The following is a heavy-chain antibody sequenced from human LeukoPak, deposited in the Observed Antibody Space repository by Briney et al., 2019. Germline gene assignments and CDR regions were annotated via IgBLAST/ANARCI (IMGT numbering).Heavy chain of an antibody. CDR3: ASCSSTSCYTAGAFDI. CDR1: GGSISSGDYY. V-gene: IGHV4-30-4*08. J-gene: IGHJ3*02. Sequence: PSETLSLTCTVSGGSISSGDYYWSWIRQPPGKGLEWIGYIYYSGSTYYNPSLKSRVTISVDTSKNQFSLKLSSVTAADTAVYYCASCSSTSCYTAGAFDIWGQGTMVTVSS. D-gene: IGHD2-2*02. CDR2: IYYSGST.